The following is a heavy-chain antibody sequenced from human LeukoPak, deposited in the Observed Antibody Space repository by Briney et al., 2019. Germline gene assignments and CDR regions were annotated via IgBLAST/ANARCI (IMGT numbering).Heavy chain of an antibody. CDR3: ARDRYIYGSEDRFVY. J-gene: IGHJ4*02. CDR2: IYYTGST. CDR1: GGSISSYY. D-gene: IGHD5-18*01. V-gene: IGHV4-59*01. Sequence: SETLSLTCTVSGGSISSYYWSWIRHPPGKGLEWIGYIYYTGSTNYNPSLKSRVTISIDTSKNQFSLKLSSVTAADTAVYYCARDRYIYGSEDRFVYWGQGTLVTVSS.